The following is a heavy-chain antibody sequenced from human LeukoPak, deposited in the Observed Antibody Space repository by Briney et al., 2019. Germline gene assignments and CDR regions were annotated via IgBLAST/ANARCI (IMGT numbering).Heavy chain of an antibody. J-gene: IGHJ5*02. CDR3: ARSRGGYGDYGSWFDP. V-gene: IGHV4-59*01. CDR1: GGSISSYY. Sequence: SETLSLTCTVSGGSISSYYWSWIRQPPGKGLEWIGYIYYSGSTNYKPSLKSRVTISVDTSKNQFSLKLSSVTAADTAVYYCARSRGGYGDYGSWFDPWGQGILVSVSS. CDR2: IYYSGST. D-gene: IGHD4-17*01.